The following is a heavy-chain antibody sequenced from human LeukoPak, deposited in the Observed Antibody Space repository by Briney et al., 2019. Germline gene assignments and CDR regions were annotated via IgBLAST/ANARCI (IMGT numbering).Heavy chain of an antibody. CDR2: ISGSGGST. V-gene: IGHV3-23*01. CDR3: AKVSYYDILTGPTDY. D-gene: IGHD3-9*01. Sequence: QPGGSLRLSCAASGFTFSSYAMSWIRQAPGKGLEWVSAISGSGGSTYYADSVKGRFTISRDNSKNTLYLQMNSLRAEDTAVYYCAKVSYYDILTGPTDYWGQGTLVTVSS. J-gene: IGHJ4*02. CDR1: GFTFSSYA.